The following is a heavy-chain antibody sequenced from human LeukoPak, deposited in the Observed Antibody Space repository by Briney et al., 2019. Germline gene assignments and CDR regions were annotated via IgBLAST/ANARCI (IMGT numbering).Heavy chain of an antibody. CDR3: ARGTFIVGSTKDYYYYMDV. CDR2: IYTSEST. J-gene: IGHJ6*03. D-gene: IGHD1-26*01. Sequence: SETPSLTCTVSGGSISSYYWSWIRQPAGKGLEWIGRIYTSESTNYNPSLKSRVTMSVDTSKNQFSLKLSSVTAADTAVYYCARGTFIVGSTKDYYYYMDVWGKGTTVTVSS. CDR1: GGSISSYY. V-gene: IGHV4-4*07.